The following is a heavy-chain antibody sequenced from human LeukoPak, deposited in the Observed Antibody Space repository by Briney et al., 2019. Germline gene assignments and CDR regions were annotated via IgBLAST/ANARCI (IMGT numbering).Heavy chain of an antibody. Sequence: PSETLSLTCTVSGGSVYTSDYYWGWVRQPPGKGPEWIGDIYYTGKTNYKPSLKSRVSISIDTSKNQFSLKLTSVTAADTAVYYCARVFDSWGQGTLVTVSS. CDR1: GGSVYTSDYY. CDR2: IYYTGKT. J-gene: IGHJ4*02. CDR3: ARVFDS. V-gene: IGHV4-39*07.